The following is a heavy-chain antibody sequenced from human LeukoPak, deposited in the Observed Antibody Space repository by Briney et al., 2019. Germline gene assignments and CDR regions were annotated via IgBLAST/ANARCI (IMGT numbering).Heavy chain of an antibody. Sequence: PGGSLRLSRAASGFPFNVQTMSWVRQAPGKGLDWVASMREDGTEIHYVDSVKGRFTISRDNPKNSLYLQMNNLRAEDTAVYYCARGGATRGRFENWGQGTRVTVSS. CDR2: MREDGTEI. CDR3: ARGGATRGRFEN. V-gene: IGHV3-7*01. J-gene: IGHJ4*02. D-gene: IGHD1-26*01. CDR1: GFPFNVQT.